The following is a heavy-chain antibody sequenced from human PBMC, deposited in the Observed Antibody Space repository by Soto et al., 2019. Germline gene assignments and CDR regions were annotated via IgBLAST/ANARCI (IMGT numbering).Heavy chain of an antibody. V-gene: IGHV3-23*01. Sequence: EVQLLESGGGLVQPGGSLRLSCAASGFTFSSYAMSWVHQAPGKGLEWVSAISGSGGSTYYADSVKGRFTISRDNSKNTLYLQMNSLRAEDTAVYYCAKVRDHGGYRELDYWGQGTLVTVSS. CDR1: GFTFSSYA. D-gene: IGHD4-17*01. J-gene: IGHJ4*02. CDR3: AKVRDHGGYRELDY. CDR2: ISGSGGST.